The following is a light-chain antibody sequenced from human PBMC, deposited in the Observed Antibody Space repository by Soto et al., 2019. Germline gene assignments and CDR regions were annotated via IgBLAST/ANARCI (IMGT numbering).Light chain of an antibody. CDR3: QQYGSSPGT. CDR1: QSVSGSY. V-gene: IGKV3-20*01. CDR2: GAS. J-gene: IGKJ1*01. Sequence: EIVLTQSPGTLSLYPWERASLSCRASQSVSGSYFAWYQQKPGQAPRLLIYGASSRATGIPDRFSGSGSGTDFTLTISRLEPEDFAVYYCQQYGSSPGTFGQGSKVDI.